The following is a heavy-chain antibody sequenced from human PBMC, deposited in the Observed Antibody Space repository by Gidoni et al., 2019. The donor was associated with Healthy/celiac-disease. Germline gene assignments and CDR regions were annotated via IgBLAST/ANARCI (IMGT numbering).Heavy chain of an antibody. Sequence: QVQLQESGPGLVKSSETLSLTCTVSGGSISSYYWSWIRQPPGKGSEWNGYIYYSGSTNYNPSLKGRVTISVDTSKNQFSLKLSSVTAADTAVYYCARVYGVGPYYYYGMDVWGQGTTVTVSS. CDR1: GGSISSYY. J-gene: IGHJ6*02. V-gene: IGHV4-59*01. CDR2: IYYSGST. CDR3: ARVYGVGPYYYYGMDV. D-gene: IGHD4-17*01.